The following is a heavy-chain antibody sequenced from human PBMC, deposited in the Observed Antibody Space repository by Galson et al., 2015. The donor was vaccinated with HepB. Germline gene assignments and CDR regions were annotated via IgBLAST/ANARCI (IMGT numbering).Heavy chain of an antibody. J-gene: IGHJ4*02. CDR2: IYHSGST. D-gene: IGHD3-10*01. CDR1: GGSISSTNW. CDR3: ARDLGRIFVEGSLGY. V-gene: IGHV4-4*02. Sequence: ETLSLTCAVSGGSISSTNWWSWVRQPPGKGLEWIGEIYHSGSTNYNPSLKSRVTISVDKSKNQFSLKLSSVTAADTAVYYCARDLGRIFVEGSLGYWGQGSLVTVSS.